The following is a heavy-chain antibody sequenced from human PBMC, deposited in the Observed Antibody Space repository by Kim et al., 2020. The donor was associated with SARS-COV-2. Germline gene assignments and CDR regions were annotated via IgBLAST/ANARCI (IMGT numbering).Heavy chain of an antibody. CDR3: AGQGTVTRRFDY. D-gene: IGHD4-17*01. V-gene: IGHV4-59*08. J-gene: IGHJ4*02. Sequence: NYQPTLKWRITRSIDTAKNQFSLKLSSVSAAATAVYYCAGQGTVTRRFDYWGQGALVTVSS.